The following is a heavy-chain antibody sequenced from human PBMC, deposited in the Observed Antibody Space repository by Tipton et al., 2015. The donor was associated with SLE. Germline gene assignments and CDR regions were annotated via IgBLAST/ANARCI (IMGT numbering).Heavy chain of an antibody. Sequence: TLSLTCTVSGGSISSHYWSWFRQPPGKGLEWIGYIYYSGSTNYNPSLTSRVTISVDTSKNQFSLKLSSVTAADTAVYYCASHGEDYFDYWGQGTLVTVSS. CDR3: ASHGEDYFDY. V-gene: IGHV4-59*11. CDR1: GGSISSHY. CDR2: IYYSGST. J-gene: IGHJ4*02.